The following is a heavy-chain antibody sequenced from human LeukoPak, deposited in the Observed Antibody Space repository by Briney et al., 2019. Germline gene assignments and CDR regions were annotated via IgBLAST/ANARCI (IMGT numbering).Heavy chain of an antibody. CDR3: ARVSVPHSYGWYGGHYFDY. Sequence: GRSLRLSCAPSRLTFSSYAMHWVRQAPGKGLEWVALISYNGGDKYYADSLKGRFTISRDNSENTLYLQVNSPRAEDTALYYCARVSVPHSYGWYGGHYFDYWGQGTLVTVSS. D-gene: IGHD6-19*01. CDR1: RLTFSSYA. J-gene: IGHJ4*02. V-gene: IGHV3-30-3*01. CDR2: ISYNGGDK.